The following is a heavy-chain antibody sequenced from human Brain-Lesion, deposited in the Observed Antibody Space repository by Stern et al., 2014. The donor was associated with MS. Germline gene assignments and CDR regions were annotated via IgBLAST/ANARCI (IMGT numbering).Heavy chain of an antibody. Sequence: VQLMESGAEVKKPGASVKVSCKTSGYIFTGYYIHWVRQAPGPGLEREAWVNPNTRGTKYAQKFQGRVTMSRDTSISTAYVELSSLTSDDTAVYYCARDQRGITIFGVVTDYYYLGMDVWGQGTPVTVSS. CDR2: VNPNTRGT. D-gene: IGHD3-3*01. CDR1: GYIFTGYY. V-gene: IGHV1-2*02. J-gene: IGHJ6*02. CDR3: ARDQRGITIFGVVTDYYYLGMDV.